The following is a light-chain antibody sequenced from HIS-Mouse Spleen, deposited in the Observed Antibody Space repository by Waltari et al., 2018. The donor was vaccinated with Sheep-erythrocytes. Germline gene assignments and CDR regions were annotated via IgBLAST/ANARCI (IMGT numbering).Light chain of an antibody. V-gene: IGLV3-1*01. CDR1: KLGDKY. Sequence: SSELTQPPSVSVSPGQTASITCSGDKLGDKYACWYQQKPGQSPVLVIYQDTKRPSGIPERFSGSNSGNTATLTISGTQAMDEADYYCQAWDSSIVGFGGGTKLTVL. CDR2: QDT. CDR3: QAWDSSIVG. J-gene: IGLJ2*01.